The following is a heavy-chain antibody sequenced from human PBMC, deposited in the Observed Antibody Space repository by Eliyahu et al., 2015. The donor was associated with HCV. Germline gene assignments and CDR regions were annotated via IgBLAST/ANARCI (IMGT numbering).Heavy chain of an antibody. D-gene: IGHD6-19*01. J-gene: IGHJ5*02. CDR2: IYYSGST. V-gene: IGHV4-59*01. CDR1: GGSISSXY. Sequence: QVQLQESGPGLVKPSETLSLTXTVSGGSISSXYWRWXRQPPGKGLEWIAYIYYSGSTNYNPSLKSRVTISVDTSKNQFSLKLSSVTAADTAVYYCASGGGGIAVAGTGGWFDPWGQGTLVTVSS. CDR3: ASGGGGIAVAGTGGWFDP.